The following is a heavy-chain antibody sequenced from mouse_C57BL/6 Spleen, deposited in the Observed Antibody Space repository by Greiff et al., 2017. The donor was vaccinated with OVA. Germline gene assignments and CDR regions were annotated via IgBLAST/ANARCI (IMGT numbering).Heavy chain of an antibody. D-gene: IGHD4-1*01. CDR1: GFTFSSYA. J-gene: IGHJ3*01. CDR2: ISDGGSYT. V-gene: IGHV5-4*01. CDR3: ARDITGTFAY. Sequence: EVQVVESGGGLVKPGGSLKLSCAASGFTFSSYAMSWVRQTPEKRLEWVATISDGGSYTYYPDNVKGRFTISRDNAKNNLYLQMSHLKSEDTAMYYCARDITGTFAYWGQGTLVTVSA.